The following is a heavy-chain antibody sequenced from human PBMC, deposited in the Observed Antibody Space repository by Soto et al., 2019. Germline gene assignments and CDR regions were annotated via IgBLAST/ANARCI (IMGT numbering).Heavy chain of an antibody. D-gene: IGHD3-10*01. CDR1: GGSISSYY. CDR2: IYYIGST. V-gene: IGHV4-59*01. CDR3: ARGDTLLWFGEKVYYGMDV. J-gene: IGHJ6*02. Sequence: SETLSLTCTVSGGSISSYYWSWIRQPPGKGLEWIGYIYYIGSTNYNPSLKSRVTISVDTSKNQFSLKLSSVTAADTAVYYCARGDTLLWFGEKVYYGMDVWGQGTTVTVSS.